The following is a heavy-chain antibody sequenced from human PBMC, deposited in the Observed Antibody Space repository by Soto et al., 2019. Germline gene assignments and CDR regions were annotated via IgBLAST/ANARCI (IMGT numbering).Heavy chain of an antibody. Sequence: SQTLSLTCAISGDSVSSNSAAWNWIRQSPSRGLEWLGRTYYRSKWYNDYAVSVKSRITINPDTSKNQFSLQLNSVTPEDTAVYYCAREQERITMIVVSGAFDICGEGTMVTV. CDR1: GDSVSSNSAA. J-gene: IGHJ3*02. CDR3: AREQERITMIVVSGAFDI. D-gene: IGHD3-22*01. V-gene: IGHV6-1*01. CDR2: TYYRSKWYN.